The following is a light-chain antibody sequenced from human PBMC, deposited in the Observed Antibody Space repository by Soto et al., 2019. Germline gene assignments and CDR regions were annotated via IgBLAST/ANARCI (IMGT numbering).Light chain of an antibody. Sequence: VVLTQSPGTLSLSPGERATLSCSASQSVSSSYLAWYQQKPGQAPRLLIYGASTRATGIPARFSGSGSGTDFTLTISSLQSEDFAVYYCQQYNNWPPWTFGQGTKVDVK. CDR3: QQYNNWPPWT. CDR1: QSVSSSY. CDR2: GAS. V-gene: IGKV3-15*01. J-gene: IGKJ1*01.